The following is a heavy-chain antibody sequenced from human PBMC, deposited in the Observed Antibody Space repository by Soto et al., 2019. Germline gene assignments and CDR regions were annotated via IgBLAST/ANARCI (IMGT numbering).Heavy chain of an antibody. V-gene: IGHV3-23*01. CDR1: GFTFSSYT. CDR2: VSGRGANT. CDR3: AKDRGGFANGWEYFDF. Sequence: ESGGGFVQPGGSLRVSCAASGFTFSSYTMGRVRQAPGKGLEWVSSVSGRGANTYYADSVKGRFTISRDNSKNTLYLQMNNLRGEDTAVYYCAKDRGGFANGWEYFDFWGQGTLVIVSS. D-gene: IGHD6-19*01. J-gene: IGHJ4*02.